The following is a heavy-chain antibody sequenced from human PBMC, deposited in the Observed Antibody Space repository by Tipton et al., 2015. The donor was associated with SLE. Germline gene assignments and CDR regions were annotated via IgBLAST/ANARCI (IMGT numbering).Heavy chain of an antibody. D-gene: IGHD2-2*01. J-gene: IGHJ4*02. V-gene: IGHV4-59*08. Sequence: LRLSCTVSGGSISSYFWSWIRQPPGKGLEWIGYIYCSGSTNYSPSLKSRLTISIDMSKNQFSLKLTSVTAADTAVYYCARSLDAAALFDYWGQGALVTVSS. CDR1: GGSISSYF. CDR2: IYCSGST. CDR3: ARSLDAAALFDY.